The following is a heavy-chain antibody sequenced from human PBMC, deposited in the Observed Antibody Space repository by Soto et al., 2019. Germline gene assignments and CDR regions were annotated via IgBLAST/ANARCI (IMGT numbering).Heavy chain of an antibody. V-gene: IGHV4-34*01. CDR3: ATTNWSHHWFEP. D-gene: IGHD1-1*01. CDR2: INHSGSA. J-gene: IGHJ5*02. Sequence: QVQLQQWVAGLLKSSETLSLTCAVYGGSFSGYYWSWIRQSPGKGLEYIGEINHSGSANYNPSLKSRVTISVDTSKNQFSLKLSSVTAADTAVYYCATTNWSHHWFEPWCQGTLVTVSS. CDR1: GGSFSGYY.